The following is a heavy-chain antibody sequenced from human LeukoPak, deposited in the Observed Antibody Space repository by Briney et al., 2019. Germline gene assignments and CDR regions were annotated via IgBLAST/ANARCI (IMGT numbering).Heavy chain of an antibody. J-gene: IGHJ4*02. CDR1: GFTFSSYG. CDR3: AKELLWFGEYPNGFDY. D-gene: IGHD3-10*01. V-gene: IGHV3-30*18. CDR2: ISYDGSNK. Sequence: GGSLRLSCAASGFTFSSYGIHWVRQAPGKGLEWVAVISYDGSNKYYADSVKGRFTISRDNSKNTLYLQMNSLRAEDTAVYYCAKELLWFGEYPNGFDYWGQGNLVTVSS.